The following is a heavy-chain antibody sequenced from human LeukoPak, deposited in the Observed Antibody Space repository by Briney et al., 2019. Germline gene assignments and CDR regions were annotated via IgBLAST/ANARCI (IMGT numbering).Heavy chain of an antibody. CDR2: ISHGSSYI. D-gene: IGHD1-1*01. J-gene: IGHJ4*02. Sequence: GGSLRLSCAASGFTFGSYSMNWVRQAPGKGLEWVSSISHGSSYIYYADSVKDRFTISRDNAENSLYLQMNSLRAEDTAVYYCARGPKYIASTGPHYFDYWGQGTLVTVSS. V-gene: IGHV3-21*01. CDR3: ARGPKYIASTGPHYFDY. CDR1: GFTFGSYS.